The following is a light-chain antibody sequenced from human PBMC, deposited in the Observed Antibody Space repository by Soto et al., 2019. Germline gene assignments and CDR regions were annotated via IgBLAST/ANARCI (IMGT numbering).Light chain of an antibody. CDR2: GAS. J-gene: IGKJ5*01. V-gene: IGKV3-20*01. CDR3: QQHGTSPIT. CDR1: QSVSNNY. Sequence: EIVLTQSPGTLSLSPGEIATLSCRASQSVSNNYLAWYQQKPGQAPRLLVYGASSRATGIPDRFSGSGSGTDFTLTISRLEPEDFAVYYCQQHGTSPITFGQGTRLEI.